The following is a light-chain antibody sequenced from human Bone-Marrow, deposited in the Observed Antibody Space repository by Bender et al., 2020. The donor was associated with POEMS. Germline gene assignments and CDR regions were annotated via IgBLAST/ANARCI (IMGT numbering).Light chain of an antibody. CDR3: CSYAGSSYWV. Sequence: QSALTQPASVSGSPGQSITISCTGTSGDIGGYNYVSWYQQHPGKAPKLMIYEGTKRPSGVSNRFSGSKSGNTASLTISGLQAEDEADYYCCSYAGSSYWVFGGGTKLTVL. CDR2: EGT. J-gene: IGLJ3*02. CDR1: SGDIGGYNY. V-gene: IGLV2-23*01.